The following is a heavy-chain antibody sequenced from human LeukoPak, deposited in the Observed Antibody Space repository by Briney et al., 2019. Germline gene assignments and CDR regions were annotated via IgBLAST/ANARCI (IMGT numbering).Heavy chain of an antibody. CDR2: IFYLGNT. J-gene: IGHJ5*02. CDR3: ARKYPDYWFDP. Sequence: SQTLSLTCTVSGGSISSGNYYWSWIRQPPGKGLEWIGYIFYLGNTYYTPSLKSRATISVDTSKNQFSLKLSSVTAADTAVYYCARKYPDYWFDPWGQGTLVTVSS. CDR1: GGSISSGNYY. V-gene: IGHV4-30-4*01. D-gene: IGHD2-21*01.